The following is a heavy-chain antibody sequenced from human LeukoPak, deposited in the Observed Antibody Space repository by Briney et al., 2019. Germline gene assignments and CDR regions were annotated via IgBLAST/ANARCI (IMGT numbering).Heavy chain of an antibody. D-gene: IGHD6-19*01. J-gene: IGHJ4*02. Sequence: GGSLRLSCAASGFTFSSYAMSWVRQAPGKGLEWVSAISGSGGSTKFADSVKGRFTISRDNSKNTLYLQVNSLRAEDTAVYYCARALSSGWYNFDYWGQGTLVTVSS. V-gene: IGHV3-23*01. CDR3: ARALSSGWYNFDY. CDR1: GFTFSSYA. CDR2: ISGSGGST.